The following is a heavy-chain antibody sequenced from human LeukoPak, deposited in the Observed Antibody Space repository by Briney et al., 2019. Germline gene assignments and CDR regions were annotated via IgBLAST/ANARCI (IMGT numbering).Heavy chain of an antibody. J-gene: IGHJ3*02. CDR3: ARDSASTGYMNSFDI. Sequence: KTSETLSLTCTVSGGSVTSSGYYWSWVRQPPGKVLEYIGYIYYSESTNYNPSLKSRVTISVDTSKNQFSLKLTSVTAADTAVYYCARDSASTGYMNSFDIWGQGTMVTVSS. CDR1: GGSVTSSGYY. CDR2: IYYSEST. V-gene: IGHV4-61*08. D-gene: IGHD3-22*01.